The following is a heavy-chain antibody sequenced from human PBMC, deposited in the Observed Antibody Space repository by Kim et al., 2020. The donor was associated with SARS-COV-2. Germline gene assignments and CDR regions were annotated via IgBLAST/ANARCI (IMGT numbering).Heavy chain of an antibody. Sequence: AQKLQGRVTMTTDTSTSTAYMELRSLRSDDTAVYYCARVGQDAGEDAFDIWGQGTMVTVSS. D-gene: IGHD3-10*01. V-gene: IGHV1-18*01. CDR3: ARVGQDAGEDAFDI. J-gene: IGHJ3*02.